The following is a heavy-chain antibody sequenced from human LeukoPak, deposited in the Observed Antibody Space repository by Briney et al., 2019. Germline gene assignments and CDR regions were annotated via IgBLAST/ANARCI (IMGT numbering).Heavy chain of an antibody. D-gene: IGHD3-22*01. CDR1: GGSVSSGSYY. J-gene: IGHJ4*02. Sequence: SETLSLTCTVSGGSVSSGSYYRSWIRQPPGKGLEWIGYIYYSGSTNYNPSLKSRVTISVDTSKKQFSLKLTSVTAADPAVYYCARYYRDYDCSGYAHYYFDYWGQGTLVTVSS. CDR2: IYYSGST. V-gene: IGHV4-61*01. CDR3: ARYYRDYDCSGYAHYYFDY.